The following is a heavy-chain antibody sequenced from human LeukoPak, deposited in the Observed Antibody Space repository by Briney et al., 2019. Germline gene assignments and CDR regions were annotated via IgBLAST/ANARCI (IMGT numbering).Heavy chain of an antibody. J-gene: IGHJ3*02. CDR1: GVSISSYY. D-gene: IGHD3-9*01. V-gene: IGHV4-4*07. Sequence: SETLSLTCTVSGVSISSYYWSWIRQPAGKGLEWIGRIYTGGSTNYNPSLKSRVTMSVDTSKNQFSLKLSSVTTADTAVYYCARGIRYYDILTGYYNGDAFDIWGQGTMVTVSS. CDR2: IYTGGST. CDR3: ARGIRYYDILTGYYNGDAFDI.